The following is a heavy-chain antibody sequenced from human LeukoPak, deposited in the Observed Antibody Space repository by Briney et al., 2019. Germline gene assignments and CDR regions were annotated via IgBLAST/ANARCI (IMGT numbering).Heavy chain of an antibody. CDR1: GFTFSSYW. D-gene: IGHD3-9*01. CDR2: IKQDGSEK. Sequence: GGSLRLSCAASGFTFSSYWMSWVRQAPGKGLEWVANIKQDGSEKYYVDSVKGRFTISRDNSKNTLYLQMNSLRAEDTAVYYCAKRSYDILTGLRYFDYWGQGTLVTVSS. V-gene: IGHV3-7*03. J-gene: IGHJ4*02. CDR3: AKRSYDILTGLRYFDY.